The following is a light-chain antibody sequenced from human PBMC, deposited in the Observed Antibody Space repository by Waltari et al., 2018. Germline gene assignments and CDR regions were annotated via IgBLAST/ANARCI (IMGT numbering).Light chain of an antibody. CDR3: QSYDSSLGGSV. CDR1: SSNIGAGSD. V-gene: IGLV1-40*01. Sequence: QSVLTQPPSVSAAPGQRVTISCTGSSSNIGAGSDVNWYQQLPGNAPKLLIHGNRNLPSGVPDRISGSKSGTSASLASTGLQAEDEADYYCQSYDSSLGGSVFGGGTKLTVL. CDR2: GNR. J-gene: IGLJ2*01.